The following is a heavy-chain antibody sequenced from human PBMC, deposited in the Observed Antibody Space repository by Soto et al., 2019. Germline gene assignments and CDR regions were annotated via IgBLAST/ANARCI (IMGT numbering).Heavy chain of an antibody. CDR3: ARDVDFWSGYYAPSFDY. CDR2: ISAYNGNT. D-gene: IGHD3-3*01. V-gene: IGHV1-18*01. CDR1: GYTFTSYG. J-gene: IGHJ4*02. Sequence: ASVKVSCKASGYTFTSYGISWVRQAPGQGLEWMGWISAYNGNTNYAQKLQGRVTMATDTSTSTAYMELRSLRSDDTAVYYCARDVDFWSGYYAPSFDYWGQGTLVTVSS.